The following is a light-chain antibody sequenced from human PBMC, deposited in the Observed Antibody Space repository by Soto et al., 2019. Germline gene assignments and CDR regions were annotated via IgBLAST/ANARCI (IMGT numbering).Light chain of an antibody. CDR1: QSVSRSF. J-gene: IGKJ1*01. V-gene: IGKV3-20*01. CDR2: GAS. Sequence: DIVLTQSPGTLSLSPGERATLSCRASQSVSRSFLAWYQQKPGQAPRLLIYGASSRATGIPDRFSGSGSGTDFTLTISRLEPEDFAVYYCQHYGSSPWTFGQGAKVEIK. CDR3: QHYGSSPWT.